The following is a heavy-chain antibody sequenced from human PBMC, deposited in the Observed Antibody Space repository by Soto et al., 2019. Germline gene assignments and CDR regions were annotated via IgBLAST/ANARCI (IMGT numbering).Heavy chain of an antibody. CDR2: ISGSGGST. D-gene: IGHD3-16*01. CDR3: AKPWGEWPSPYYFDY. V-gene: IGHV3-23*01. J-gene: IGHJ4*02. CDR1: GFTFSSYA. Sequence: PAGSLRLSCAASGFTFSSYAMSWVRQAPGKGLEWVSAISGSGGSTYYADSVKGRFTISRDNSKNTLYLQMNSLRAEDTAVYYCAKPWGEWPSPYYFDYWGQGTLVTVSS.